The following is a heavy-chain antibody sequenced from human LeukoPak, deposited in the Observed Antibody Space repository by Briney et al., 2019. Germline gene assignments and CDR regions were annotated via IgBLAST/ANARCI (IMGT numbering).Heavy chain of an antibody. CDR3: ARAISSGSYYSRYYYYYMDV. CDR2: ISAYNGNT. D-gene: IGHD3-10*01. CDR1: VYTFTSYG. V-gene: IGHV1-18*01. Sequence: GASVKVSCKASVYTFTSYGISWVRQAPGQGLEWMGWISAYNGNTNYAQKLQGRVTMTTDTSTSTAYMELRSLRSDGTAVCYCARAISSGSYYSRYYYYYMDVWGKGTTVTVSS. J-gene: IGHJ6*03.